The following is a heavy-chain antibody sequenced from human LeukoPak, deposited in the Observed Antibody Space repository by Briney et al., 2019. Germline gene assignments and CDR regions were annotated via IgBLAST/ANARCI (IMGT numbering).Heavy chain of an antibody. CDR3: AGRSMIRGVIWFDP. CDR2: IYTSGST. V-gene: IGHV4-4*09. D-gene: IGHD3-10*01. CDR1: GGSISSYY. J-gene: IGHJ5*02. Sequence: PPESLSLTCTVSGGSISSYYWSWIRQPPGKGLEWIGYIYTSGSTNYSPSLKSRVTISVDTSKKQLSLKLSSVTAAATAVYYCAGRSMIRGVIWFDPGGQETLVTVSS.